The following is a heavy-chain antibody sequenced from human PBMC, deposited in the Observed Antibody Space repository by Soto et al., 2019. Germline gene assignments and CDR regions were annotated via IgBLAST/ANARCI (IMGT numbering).Heavy chain of an antibody. CDR3: AKGKQYYYYYGMDV. Sequence: QVQLVESGGGVVQPGRSLRLSCAASGFRFSSSAMNWVRQAPGRGLEWVAVISYDGSNKYYADSVKGRFTISRDNSKNTLYLQMNSLRTEDTAVYYCAKGKQYYYYYGMDVWGQGTSVTVSS. CDR1: GFRFSSSA. J-gene: IGHJ6*02. V-gene: IGHV3-30-3*01. CDR2: ISYDGSNK.